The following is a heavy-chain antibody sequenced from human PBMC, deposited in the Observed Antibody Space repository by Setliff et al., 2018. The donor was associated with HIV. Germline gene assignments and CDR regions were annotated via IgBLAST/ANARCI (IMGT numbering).Heavy chain of an antibody. J-gene: IGHJ4*02. CDR3: ARASRWGSIPFDY. D-gene: IGHD2-21*01. Sequence: SETLSLTCTVSGGSISTYYWSWIRQHPERGLEWIRHIHSGGSTFYNPSLKSRITVSIDTSKNQFSLKLNSVTAADTAVYFCARASRWGSIPFDYWGQGTLVTVSS. V-gene: IGHV4-59*06. CDR1: GGSISTYY. CDR2: IHSGGST.